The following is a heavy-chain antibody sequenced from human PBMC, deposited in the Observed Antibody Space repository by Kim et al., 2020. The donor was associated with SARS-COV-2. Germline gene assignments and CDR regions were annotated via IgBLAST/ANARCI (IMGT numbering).Heavy chain of an antibody. D-gene: IGHD4-17*01. CDR3: ARGAYGDVSFDY. CDR2: T. V-gene: IGHV1-18*01. J-gene: IGHJ4*02. Sequence: TTYAQTIQGRVTMTTDTSTNTAYMELWSLRSDDTAMYYCARGAYGDVSFDYWGQGTLVTVSS.